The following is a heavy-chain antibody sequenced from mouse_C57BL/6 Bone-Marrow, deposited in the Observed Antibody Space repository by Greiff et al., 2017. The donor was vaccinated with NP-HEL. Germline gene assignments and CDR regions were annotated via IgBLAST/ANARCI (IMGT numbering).Heavy chain of an antibody. CDR3: SRKEVTPGDFGY. J-gene: IGHJ2*01. CDR2: IWTGGGT. Sequence: QVQLKQSGPGLVAPSPSLYISCTVSGFSLTSYAISWVRQPPGKGLEWLGVIWTGGGTNYNSALYSRQSISKDNTKSQVVIKMNSLQTDDTARYYCSRKEVTPGDFGYWGQGTTLTVAS. V-gene: IGHV2-9-1*01. D-gene: IGHD2-3*01. CDR1: GFSLTSYA.